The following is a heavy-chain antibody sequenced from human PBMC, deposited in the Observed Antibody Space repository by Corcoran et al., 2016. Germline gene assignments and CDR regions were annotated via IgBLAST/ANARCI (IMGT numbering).Heavy chain of an antibody. CDR3: STDVPSSGYPRGGDD. D-gene: IGHD3-22*01. V-gene: IGHV3-15*01. CDR1: GFTFSNAW. CDR2: IKSKTDGGTT. Sequence: EVQLVESGGGLVKPGGSLRLSCAASGFTFSNAWMSWVRQAPGKGLEWVGRIKSKTDGGTTDYAAPVKGRFTISRDDSKNTLYLEMNSLKTEDTAVYYWSTDVPSSGYPRGGDDWGQGTLVTVSS. J-gene: IGHJ4*02.